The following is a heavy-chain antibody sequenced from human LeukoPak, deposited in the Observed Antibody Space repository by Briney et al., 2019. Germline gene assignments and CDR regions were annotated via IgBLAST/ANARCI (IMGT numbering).Heavy chain of an antibody. J-gene: IGHJ4*02. CDR1: GFTFSSYA. CDR2: ISGSGGST. CDR3: AKARTAYYFDY. D-gene: IGHD1-14*01. Sequence: GGSLRLSCAASGFTFSSYAMSWVRQAPGKGLEWVSAISGSGGSTYYADSVKGRFTISRDNSKNTLCLQMSSLRAEDTAVYYCAKARTAYYFDYWGQGTLVTVSS. V-gene: IGHV3-23*01.